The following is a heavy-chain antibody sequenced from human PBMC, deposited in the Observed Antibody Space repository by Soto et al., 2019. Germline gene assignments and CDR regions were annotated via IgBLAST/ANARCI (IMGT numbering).Heavy chain of an antibody. CDR2: ISGGGDTT. J-gene: IGHJ4*02. Sequence: EVQLLESGGGLVQPGGSLRLSCAASGFTFNNYAMTWSRQAQVKGLEWVSAISGGGDTTSYADSVKGRFTVSRDGYKNTLYLQMSSLRAEDTALSYCAKGRGGSGSLTPRVDFWGQGTLVTVSS. CDR1: GFTFNNYA. V-gene: IGHV3-23*01. D-gene: IGHD3-10*01. CDR3: AKGRGGSGSLTPRVDF.